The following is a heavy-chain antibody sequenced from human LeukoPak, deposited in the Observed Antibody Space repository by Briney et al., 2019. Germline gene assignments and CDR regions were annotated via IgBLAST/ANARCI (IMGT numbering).Heavy chain of an antibody. CDR1: GGSISSFY. D-gene: IGHD3-16*01. J-gene: IGHJ5*02. CDR3: ARGVGFGWFDP. CDR2: NSGTT. V-gene: IGHV4-59*01. Sequence: SETLSLTCTISGGSISSFYWTWIRQSPGKGLEWIAFNSGTTKYNPSLKGRVTISLDTSKNELSLKLTSVTAADTAVYYCARGVGFGWFDPWGQGTLVTVSS.